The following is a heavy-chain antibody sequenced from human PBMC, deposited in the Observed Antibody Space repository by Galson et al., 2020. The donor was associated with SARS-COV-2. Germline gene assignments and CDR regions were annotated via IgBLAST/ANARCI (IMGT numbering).Heavy chain of an antibody. CDR3: ATEKGRYCIGGGCSRGADA. Sequence: GGSLRLSCAVSGITFIANEIHWARKAPGKGLEGVAIISYDGKNSHYPDSVKGRFTISRDNSKDTLYLQMNSLRGEDTAVYFCATEKGRYCIGGGCSRGADAWGQGARVTVSS. CDR2: ISYDGKNS. CDR1: GITFIANE. J-gene: IGHJ5*02. V-gene: IGHV3-30*04. D-gene: IGHD2-15*01.